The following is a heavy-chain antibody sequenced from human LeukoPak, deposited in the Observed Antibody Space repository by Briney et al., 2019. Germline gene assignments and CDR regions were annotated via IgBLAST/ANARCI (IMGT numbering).Heavy chain of an antibody. D-gene: IGHD1-26*01. V-gene: IGHV1-69*06. CDR2: IIPIFGTA. Sequence: GASVKVSCKASGGTFSSYAISWVRQAPGQGLEWMGGIIPIFGTANYAQKFQGRVTITADKSTSTAYMELSSLRSEDTAVYYCARVSPSGSYRQFDYWGQGTLVTVSS. CDR3: ARVSPSGSYRQFDY. J-gene: IGHJ4*02. CDR1: GGTFSSYA.